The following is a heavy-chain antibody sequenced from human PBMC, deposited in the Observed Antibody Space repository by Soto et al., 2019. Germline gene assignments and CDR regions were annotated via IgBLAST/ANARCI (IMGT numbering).Heavy chain of an antibody. CDR2: IYSGGST. CDR1: GFTVSSNY. V-gene: IGHV3-66*01. J-gene: IGHJ5*02. Sequence: GGSLRLSCAASGFTVSSNYMSWVRQAPRKGLEWISLIYSGGSTYYADSVKGRFTISRDNSKNTLYLQMNSLRAEDTAVYYCARGPLGATNWFDPWGQGTLVTVSS. CDR3: ARGPLGATNWFDP.